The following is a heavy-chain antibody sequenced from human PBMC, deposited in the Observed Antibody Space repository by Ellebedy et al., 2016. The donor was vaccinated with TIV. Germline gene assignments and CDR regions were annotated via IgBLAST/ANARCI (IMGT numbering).Heavy chain of an antibody. Sequence: SETLSLTXAVSGDSISSVGYSWSWIRQPPGKGLEWIGYIYHSGKTYYNPSLKSRVTISADRPKNQFSVRLNSVTAADTAVYYCARVRNYYDSSGYYWPYNWFDPWGQGTLVTVSS. CDR2: IYHSGKT. V-gene: IGHV4-30-2*01. D-gene: IGHD3-22*01. CDR1: GDSISSVGYS. J-gene: IGHJ5*02. CDR3: ARVRNYYDSSGYYWPYNWFDP.